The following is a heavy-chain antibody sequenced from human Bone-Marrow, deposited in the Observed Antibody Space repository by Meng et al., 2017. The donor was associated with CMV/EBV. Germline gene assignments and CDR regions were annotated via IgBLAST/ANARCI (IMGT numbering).Heavy chain of an antibody. D-gene: IGHD1-26*01. CDR3: APGFRSWSGSYSS. Sequence: QVHRQQWGAGLLKPSETLSLTCGVYGAPFSGYWSWVRHPPGKGLEWIGEITHSGSTNYNVSLKSRVTISIDTSKNQFSLKLSSVTATDTAVYYCAPGFRSWSGSYSSWGQGTLVTVSS. CDR2: ITHSGST. V-gene: IGHV4-34*01. J-gene: IGHJ4*02. CDR1: GAPFSGY.